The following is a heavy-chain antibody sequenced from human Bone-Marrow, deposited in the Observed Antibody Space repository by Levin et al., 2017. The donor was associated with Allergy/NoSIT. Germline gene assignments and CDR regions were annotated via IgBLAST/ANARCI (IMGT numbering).Heavy chain of an antibody. D-gene: IGHD6-19*01. CDR2: ISYDGSNK. CDR3: ARERETGIAVAGTLEDDY. J-gene: IGHJ4*02. V-gene: IGHV3-30-3*01. CDR1: GFTFSSYA. Sequence: GESLKISCAASGFTFSSYAMHWVRQAPGKGLEWVAVISYDGSNKYYADSVKGRFTISRDNSKNTLYLQMNSLRAEDTAVYYCARERETGIAVAGTLEDDYWGQGTLVTVSS.